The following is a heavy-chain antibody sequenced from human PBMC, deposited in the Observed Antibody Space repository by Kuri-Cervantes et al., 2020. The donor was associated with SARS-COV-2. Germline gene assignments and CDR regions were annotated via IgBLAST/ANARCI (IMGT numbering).Heavy chain of an antibody. V-gene: IGHV3-21*05. Sequence: GESLKISCAASGFTFSSYEMNWVRQAPGKGLEWVSYISSSSSYIYYADSVKGRFTISRDNAKNSLYLQMNSLRAEDTAVYYCAREHCSSTSCYGLDYWGQGTLVTVSS. CDR1: GFTFSSYE. CDR2: ISSSSSYI. J-gene: IGHJ4*02. D-gene: IGHD2-2*01. CDR3: AREHCSSTSCYGLDY.